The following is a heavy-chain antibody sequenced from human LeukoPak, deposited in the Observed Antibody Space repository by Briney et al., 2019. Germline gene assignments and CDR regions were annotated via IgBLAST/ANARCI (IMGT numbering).Heavy chain of an antibody. Sequence: GGSLRLSCAASGFTFSSYAMHWVRQAPGKGLEWVAVISYDGSNKYYADSVKGRFTTSRDNSKNTLYLQMNSLRAEDTAVYYCARFGRDGYYYYYYMDFWGKGTTVTISS. CDR1: GFTFSSYA. J-gene: IGHJ6*03. D-gene: IGHD5-24*01. CDR2: ISYDGSNK. CDR3: ARFGRDGYYYYYYMDF. V-gene: IGHV3-30*04.